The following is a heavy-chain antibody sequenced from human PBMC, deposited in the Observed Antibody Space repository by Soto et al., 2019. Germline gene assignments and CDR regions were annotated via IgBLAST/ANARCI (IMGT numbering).Heavy chain of an antibody. Sequence: QVQLQESGPGLVKPSETLSLTCTVSGGSISSYYWSWIRQPPGKGLEWIGYIYYSGSTNYNPSLKRGVTIPVDTSRNRSPLKLGSVAAADPAVYNGAGGGGGDGRVADYYGMDVWGQGTTVTVSS. J-gene: IGHJ6*02. D-gene: IGHD3-16*01. CDR1: GGSISSYY. V-gene: IGHV4-59*01. CDR3: AGGGGGDGRVADYYGMDV. CDR2: IYYSGST.